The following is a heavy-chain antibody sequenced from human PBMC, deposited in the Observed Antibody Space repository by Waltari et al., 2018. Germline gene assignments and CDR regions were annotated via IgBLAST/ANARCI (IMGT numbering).Heavy chain of an antibody. Sequence: QVQLVESGGGVVQPGGSLSLSCAASGFTFSSYGMHWVRQAPGKGLEWVAFIRYDGSNKYYADSVKGRFTISRDNSKNTLYLQMNSLRAEDTAVYYCAKADRFLEWSINAFDIWGQGTMVTVSS. D-gene: IGHD3-3*01. CDR1: GFTFSSYG. V-gene: IGHV3-30*02. CDR3: AKADRFLEWSINAFDI. CDR2: IRYDGSNK. J-gene: IGHJ3*02.